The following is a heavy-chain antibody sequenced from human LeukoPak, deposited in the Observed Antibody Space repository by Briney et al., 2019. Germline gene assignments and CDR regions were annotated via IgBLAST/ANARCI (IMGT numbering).Heavy chain of an antibody. D-gene: IGHD6-19*01. Sequence: GGSLRLSCAASGFTFSSYAMHWVRQAPGKGLEWVAVISYDGSNKYYADSVKGRFTISRDNSKNTLYLQMNSLRAEDTAVYYCARGGQNRIAVAVGDYWGQGTLVTVSS. V-gene: IGHV3-30-3*01. CDR2: ISYDGSNK. CDR3: ARGGQNRIAVAVGDY. CDR1: GFTFSSYA. J-gene: IGHJ4*02.